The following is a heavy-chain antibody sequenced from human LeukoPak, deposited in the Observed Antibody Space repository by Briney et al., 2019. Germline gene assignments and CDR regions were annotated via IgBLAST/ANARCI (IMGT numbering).Heavy chain of an antibody. CDR3: ARSYYYDSSGYSVDY. CDR2: IYYSGST. Sequence: SETLSLTCTVSGGSISSYYWSWIRQPPGKGLEWIGYIYYSGSTNYNPSLKSRVTISVDTSKNQFSLKLSSVTAADTAAYYCARSYYYDSSGYSVDYWGQGTLVTVSS. D-gene: IGHD3-22*01. J-gene: IGHJ4*02. CDR1: GGSISSYY. V-gene: IGHV4-59*01.